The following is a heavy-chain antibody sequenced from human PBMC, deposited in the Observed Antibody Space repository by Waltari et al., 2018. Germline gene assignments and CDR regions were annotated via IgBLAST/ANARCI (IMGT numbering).Heavy chain of an antibody. D-gene: IGHD6-13*01. Sequence: EVQLVESGGGLVQPGGSLRRSCAASGFTFSSYSMNWVRQAPGKGLEWVSSISSSSSYIYYADSVKGRFTISRDNAKNSLYLQMNSLRAEDTAVYYCATQGNSRFDYWGQGTLVTVSS. J-gene: IGHJ4*02. CDR2: ISSSSSYI. CDR3: ATQGNSRFDY. CDR1: GFTFSSYS. V-gene: IGHV3-21*01.